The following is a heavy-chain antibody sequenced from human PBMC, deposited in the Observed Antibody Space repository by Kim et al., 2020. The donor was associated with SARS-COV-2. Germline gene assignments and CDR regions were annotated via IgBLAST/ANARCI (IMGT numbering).Heavy chain of an antibody. J-gene: IGHJ6*03. D-gene: IGHD5-12*01. CDR2: IYYSGST. Sequence: SETLSLTCTVSGGSISSYYWSWIRQPPGKGLEWIGYIYYSGSTNYNPSLKSRVTISVDTSKNQFSLKLSSVTAADTAVYYCARASYILGAAYYMDVWGKGTTVTVSS. CDR3: ARASYILGAAYYMDV. CDR1: GGSISSYY. V-gene: IGHV4-59*01.